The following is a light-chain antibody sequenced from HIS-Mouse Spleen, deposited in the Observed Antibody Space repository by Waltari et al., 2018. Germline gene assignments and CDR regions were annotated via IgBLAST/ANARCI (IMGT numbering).Light chain of an antibody. CDR1: SSDVGGYNY. J-gene: IGLJ2*01. V-gene: IGLV2-14*03. CDR2: DVS. Sequence: QSALTQPASVSGSPGQSITISCTGTSSDVGGYNYVSWYQQHTGKGPKLMIYDVSNRPSCVSNRFSGSKSGNTASLTISGLQAEDEADYYCSSYTSSSFNVVFGGGTKLTVL. CDR3: SSYTSSSFNVV.